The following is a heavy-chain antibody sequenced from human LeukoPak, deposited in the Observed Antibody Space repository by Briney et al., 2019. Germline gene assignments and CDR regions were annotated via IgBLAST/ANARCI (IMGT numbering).Heavy chain of an antibody. D-gene: IGHD2-2*01. V-gene: IGHV3-21*01. J-gene: IGHJ4*02. CDR3: ARLVVVVPAALGLWPSMFFDY. Sequence: GGSLRLSCAASGFTFSSYTMNWVRQAPGKGLEWVSSIDNTYNHIDYADSLKGRFTVSRDNAKNSLYLQMNSLSAEDTAVYYCARLVVVVPAALGLWPSMFFDYWGQGTLVTVSS. CDR1: GFTFSSYT. CDR2: IDNTYNHI.